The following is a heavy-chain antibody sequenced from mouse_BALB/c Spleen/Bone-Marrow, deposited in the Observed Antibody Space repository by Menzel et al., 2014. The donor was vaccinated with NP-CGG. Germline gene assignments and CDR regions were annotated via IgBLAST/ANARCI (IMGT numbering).Heavy chain of an antibody. CDR3: ARHGGYDAGPWFAY. CDR1: GFTFSSYA. CDR2: ISSGGNYT. D-gene: IGHD2-2*01. J-gene: IGHJ3*01. Sequence: EVMLVESGGGLVKPGGSLKLSCAASGFTFSSYAMSWVRQTPEKRLEWVATISSGGNYTYYPDSVKGRFSISRDNAKNTLYLRMSSLRSEDTAVYYCARHGGYDAGPWFAYWGQGTLVTVSA. V-gene: IGHV5-9-3*01.